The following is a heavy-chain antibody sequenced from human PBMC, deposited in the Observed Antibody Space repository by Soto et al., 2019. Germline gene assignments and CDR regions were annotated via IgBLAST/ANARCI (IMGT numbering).Heavy chain of an antibody. CDR2: INHSGST. Sequence: PSETLSLTCAVYGGSFSGYYWSWIRQPPGKWLEWIGEINHSGSTNYNPSLKSRVTISVDTSKNQFSLKLSSVTAADTAVYYCARAGSGWYFRGSFYFDYWGQGXLVTVHS. D-gene: IGHD6-19*01. V-gene: IGHV4-34*01. J-gene: IGHJ4*02. CDR1: GGSFSGYY. CDR3: ARAGSGWYFRGSFYFDY.